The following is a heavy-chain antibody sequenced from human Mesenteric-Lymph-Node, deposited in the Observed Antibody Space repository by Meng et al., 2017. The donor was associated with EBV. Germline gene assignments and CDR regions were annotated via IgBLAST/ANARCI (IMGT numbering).Heavy chain of an antibody. CDR3: ARGFGDNNNWFGP. CDR2: IYHTGST. CDR1: GGSVSSGGHS. Sequence: QRQEAGSGLVKPSQPLSLTCAVSGGSVSSGGHSWSWIRQPPGKGLEWIGYIYHTGSTYYNPSLKSRVTISIDTSKNQFSLKLSSVTAADTAVYFCARGFGDNNNWFGPWGQGTLVTVSS. V-gene: IGHV4-30-2*01. D-gene: IGHD4-17*01. J-gene: IGHJ5*02.